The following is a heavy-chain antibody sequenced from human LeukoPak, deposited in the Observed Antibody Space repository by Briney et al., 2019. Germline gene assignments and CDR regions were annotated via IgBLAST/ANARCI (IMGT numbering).Heavy chain of an antibody. V-gene: IGHV4-59*01. J-gene: IGHJ5*02. D-gene: IGHD6-6*01. Sequence: PSETLSLTCTVSGGSISNYYWSWIRQPPGKGLEWIGYIFYSGNTNYNPSLKSRVTISVDTSKNQFSLKLSSATAADTAVYYCARGRTYRSSSWFDPWGQGTLVTVSS. CDR1: GGSISNYY. CDR3: ARGRTYRSSSWFDP. CDR2: IFYSGNT.